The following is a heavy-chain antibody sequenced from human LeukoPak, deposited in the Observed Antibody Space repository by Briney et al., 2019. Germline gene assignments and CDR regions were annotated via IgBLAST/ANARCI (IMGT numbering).Heavy chain of an antibody. J-gene: IGHJ4*02. CDR2: ISSSSSYI. CDR3: ARVELGYGPPPVDY. Sequence: PGGSLRLSCAASGFTFSSYSMNWVRQAPGKGLEWVSSISSSSSYIYYADSVKGRFTISRDNAKNSLYLQMNSLRAEDTAVYYCARVELGYGPPPVDYWGQGTLVTVSS. CDR1: GFTFSSYS. V-gene: IGHV3-21*01. D-gene: IGHD5-18*01.